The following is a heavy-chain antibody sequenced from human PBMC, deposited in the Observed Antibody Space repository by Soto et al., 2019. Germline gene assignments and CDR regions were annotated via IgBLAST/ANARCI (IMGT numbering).Heavy chain of an antibody. CDR1: GFTFSDYY. V-gene: IGHV3-11*05. J-gene: IGHJ4*02. D-gene: IGHD3-10*01. CDR3: ARASGDYGAGTLYFDF. CDR2: ISSYSSFT. Sequence: GGSLRLSCAASGFTFSDYYMTWIRQAPGKGLEWVSYISSYSSFTNYADSVRGRFTISRDNAKNSLYLQMKYLRAEDTAVYYCARASGDYGAGTLYFDFWGQGALVTSPQ.